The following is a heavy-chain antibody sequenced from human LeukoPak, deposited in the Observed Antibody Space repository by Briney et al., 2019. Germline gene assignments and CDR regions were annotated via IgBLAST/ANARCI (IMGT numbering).Heavy chain of an antibody. J-gene: IGHJ4*02. Sequence: SETLSLTSTVSGGSISSYYWSWIRQPPGKGLEWIGYIYYSGSTNYNPSLKSRVTISVDTSKNQFSLKLSSVTAADTAVYYCARGDYADTRYWGQGTLVTVSS. CDR2: IYYSGST. CDR1: GGSISSYY. CDR3: ARGDYADTRY. V-gene: IGHV4-59*01. D-gene: IGHD3-16*01.